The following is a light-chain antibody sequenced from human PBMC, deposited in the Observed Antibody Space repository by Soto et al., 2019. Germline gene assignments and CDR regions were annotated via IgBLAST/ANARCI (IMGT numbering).Light chain of an antibody. CDR2: DVI. CDR1: SSDVGGYNY. Sequence: QSALTQPDSVSGSPGQSITISCTGTSSDVGGYNYVSWYQQHPGKAPKLMIYDVINRPSGVSNRFSGSKSGNSASLTISGLQAEDEADYYSSSYTSSSTYVVFGEGTKLTVL. V-gene: IGLV2-14*03. J-gene: IGLJ2*01. CDR3: SSYTSSSTYVV.